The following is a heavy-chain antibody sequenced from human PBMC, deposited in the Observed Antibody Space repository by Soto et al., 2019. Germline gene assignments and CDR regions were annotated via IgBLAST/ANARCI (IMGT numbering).Heavy chain of an antibody. D-gene: IGHD6-6*01. V-gene: IGHV4-31*03. CDR2: IYYSGST. Sequence: SETLSLTCTVSGGSISSGGYYWSWIRQHPGKGLEWIGYIYYSGSTYYNPSLKSRVTISVNTSKNQFSLKLSSVTAADTAVYYCARALGSSSSDGLLIFAIWGQGTMVTVSS. CDR1: GGSISSGGYY. J-gene: IGHJ3*02. CDR3: ARALGSSSSDGLLIFAI.